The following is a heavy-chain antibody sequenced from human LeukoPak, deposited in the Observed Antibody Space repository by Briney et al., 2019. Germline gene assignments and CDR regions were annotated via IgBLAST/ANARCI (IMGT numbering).Heavy chain of an antibody. CDR1: GYTFTDYY. J-gene: IGHJ4*02. D-gene: IGHD6-19*01. V-gene: IGHV1-2*02. CDR3: ARDSSGWYDY. Sequence: ASVKVSCKASGYTFTDYYIHWVRQAPGQGLEWMGWINPNSGDTNYAQKFQGRVTMTRDTSISTAYMELSRLRSDDTAVYYCARDSSGWYDYWGQGTLVTVSS. CDR2: INPNSGDT.